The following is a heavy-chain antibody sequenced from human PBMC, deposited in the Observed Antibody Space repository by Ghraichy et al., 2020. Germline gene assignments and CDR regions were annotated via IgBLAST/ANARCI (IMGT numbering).Heavy chain of an antibody. CDR1: GFTFVSNW. CDR3: ARDKAPGYFDV. J-gene: IGHJ2*01. Sequence: GGSLRLSCAASGFTFVSNWMTWVRQAPGKGLEWVANIKQDGRETYHVDSVKGRFTIFRDNAKNSLYLQMGSLRAEDTAVYYCARDKAPGYFDVWGRGTLVTVSS. CDR2: IKQDGRET. V-gene: IGHV3-7*01.